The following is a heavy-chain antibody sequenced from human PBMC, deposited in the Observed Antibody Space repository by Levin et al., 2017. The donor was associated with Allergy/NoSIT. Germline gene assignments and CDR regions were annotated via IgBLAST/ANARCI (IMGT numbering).Heavy chain of an antibody. CDR1: GGSISSGY. CDR3: ASIKSGGASFDV. V-gene: IGHV4-59*01. Sequence: SQTLSLPCTVSGGSISSGYCSWLRQSPGKGLEWIAYISYSGSANHNPSLKSRVTISVDRSKNQFSLRLTSLTAADTAVYYCASIKSGGASFDVWGQGTLVTVSS. CDR2: ISYSGSA. J-gene: IGHJ3*01. D-gene: IGHD3-16*01.